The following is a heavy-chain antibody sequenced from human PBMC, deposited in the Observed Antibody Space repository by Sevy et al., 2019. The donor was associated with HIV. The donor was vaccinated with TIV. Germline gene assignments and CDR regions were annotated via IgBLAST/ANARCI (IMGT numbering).Heavy chain of an antibody. CDR1: GFTFSSYS. CDR2: ISNSGTFV. V-gene: IGHV3-21*01. Sequence: GGCLRLSCAASGFTFSSYSMNWVRQAPGKGLEWLSSISNSGTFVYYADSVKGRFTMSRDSAKNSLDLQMNSLRAEDTAVYYCARDQLSGYDSFDIWGQGTMVTVSS. J-gene: IGHJ3*02. D-gene: IGHD5-12*01. CDR3: ARDQLSGYDSFDI.